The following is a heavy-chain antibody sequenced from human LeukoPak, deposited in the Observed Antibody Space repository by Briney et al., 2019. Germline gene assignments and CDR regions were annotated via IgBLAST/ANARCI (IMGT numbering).Heavy chain of an antibody. J-gene: IGHJ4*02. CDR1: GGSISSSSYY. V-gene: IGHV4-39*01. Sequence: SETLSLTCTVSGGSISSSSYYWGWIRQPPGKGLEWIGSIYYSGSTYYNPSLKSRVTISVDTSKNQFSLKLSSVTAADTAVYYCARSPGIAAAGTKGNDYCGQGTLVTVSS. CDR3: ARSPGIAAAGTKGNDY. D-gene: IGHD6-13*01. CDR2: IYYSGST.